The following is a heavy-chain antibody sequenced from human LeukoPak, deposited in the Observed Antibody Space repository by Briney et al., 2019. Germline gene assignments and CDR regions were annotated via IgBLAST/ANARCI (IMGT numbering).Heavy chain of an antibody. CDR3: AREDGSGRYY. V-gene: IGHV3-21*01. J-gene: IGHJ4*02. CDR1: GFTFSSYS. D-gene: IGHD3-10*01. Sequence: KTGGSLRLSCAASGFTFSSYSMNWVRQAPGKGLEWVSSISSSSSYIYYADSVKGRFTISRDNAKNSLYLQMNSLRAEDTAVYYCAREDGSGRYYWGQGTLVTVSS. CDR2: ISSSSSYI.